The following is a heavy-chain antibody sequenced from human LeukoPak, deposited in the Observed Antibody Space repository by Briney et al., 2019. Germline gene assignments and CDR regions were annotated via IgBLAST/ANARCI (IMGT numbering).Heavy chain of an antibody. V-gene: IGHV4-39*01. CDR3: ARQMVRGVISWFDP. CDR1: GGSINNNNYF. Sequence: SETLSLTCTVSGGSINNNNYFWGWIRQPPGKGLEWIASIYYSGSTYYNPSLKSRVTISVDTSENQFSLKLSSVTAADTAVYYCARQMVRGVISWFDPWGQGTLVTVSS. CDR2: IYYSGST. J-gene: IGHJ5*02. D-gene: IGHD3-10*01.